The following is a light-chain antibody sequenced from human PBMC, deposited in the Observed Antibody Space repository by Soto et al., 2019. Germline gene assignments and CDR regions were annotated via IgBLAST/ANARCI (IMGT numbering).Light chain of an antibody. Sequence: EIVLTQSPATLSLSPGERATLSCRASQSVSSYLAWYQHKPGQTPRLLIYVASKRATGIPARFSGSGSGTDFPLDIRSLEPEDFAVYYCKQRSNWPPTWTFGQGTRVEI. CDR3: KQRSNWPPTWT. CDR2: VAS. J-gene: IGKJ1*01. V-gene: IGKV3-11*01. CDR1: QSVSSY.